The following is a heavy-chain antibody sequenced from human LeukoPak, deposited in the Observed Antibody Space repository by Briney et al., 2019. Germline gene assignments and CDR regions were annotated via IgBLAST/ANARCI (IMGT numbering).Heavy chain of an antibody. CDR2: FDPEDGET. J-gene: IGHJ3*02. V-gene: IGHV1-24*01. CDR3: ATVMAVAGTARPLPRI. D-gene: IGHD6-19*01. CDR1: GYTRTELS. Sequence: ASVKVSCKVSGYTRTELSMHWVRQAPGKGLGWMGGFDPEDGETIYAQKFQGRVTMTEDTSTDTAYMELSSLRSENTAVYYCATVMAVAGTARPLPRIWGQGTMVTVSS.